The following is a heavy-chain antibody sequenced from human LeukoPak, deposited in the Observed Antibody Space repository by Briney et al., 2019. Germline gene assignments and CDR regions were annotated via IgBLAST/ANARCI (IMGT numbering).Heavy chain of an antibody. CDR2: IYPGDSDT. V-gene: IGHV5-51*01. CDR1: GYSFTSYW. Sequence: GESLKISCKGSGYSFTSYWIGWVRQMPGKGLEWMGIIYPGDSDTRYSPSFQGQVTISADKSISTAYLQWSSLKASDTAMYYCARLIGYCSGGSCYGLRYWGQGTLVTVSS. CDR3: ARLIGYCSGGSCYGLRY. D-gene: IGHD2-15*01. J-gene: IGHJ4*02.